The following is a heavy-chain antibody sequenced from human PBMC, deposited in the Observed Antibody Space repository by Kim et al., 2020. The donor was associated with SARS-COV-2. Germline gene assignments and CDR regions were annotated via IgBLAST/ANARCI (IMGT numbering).Heavy chain of an antibody. Sequence: SETLSLTCAVYGGSFSGYYWSWIRQPPGKGLEWIGEINHSGSTNYNPSLKSRVTISVDTSKNQFSLKLSSVTAADTAVYYCARGLWFGELLNYYYYGMD. CDR2: INHSGST. CDR1: GGSFSGYY. CDR3: ARGLWFGELLNYYYYGMD. D-gene: IGHD3-10*01. J-gene: IGHJ6*01. V-gene: IGHV4-34*01.